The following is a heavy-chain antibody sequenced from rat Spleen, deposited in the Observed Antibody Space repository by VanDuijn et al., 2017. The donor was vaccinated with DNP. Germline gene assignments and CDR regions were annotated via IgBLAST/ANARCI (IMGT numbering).Heavy chain of an antibody. CDR1: GYSITSSYR. Sequence: EVQLQESGPGLVKPSQSLSLTCSVTGYSITSSYRWNWIRKFPGNKLEYMGYINSAGTTNYNPSLKSRISITRDTSKNQFFLHLNSVTTEDTATYYCARWTRYFDYWGQGVMVTVSS. CDR2: INSAGTT. CDR3: ARWTRYFDY. V-gene: IGHV3-3*01. J-gene: IGHJ2*01. D-gene: IGHD1-7*01.